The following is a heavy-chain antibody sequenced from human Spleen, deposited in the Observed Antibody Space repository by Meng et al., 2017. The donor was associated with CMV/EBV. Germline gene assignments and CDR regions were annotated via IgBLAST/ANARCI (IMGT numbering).Heavy chain of an antibody. CDR3: ARVGSSSWYSPNWFDP. J-gene: IGHJ5*02. Sequence: ASVKVSCKASGGTFSSYAISWVRQAPGQGLEWMGWISAYNGNTNYAQKLQGRVTMTTDTSTSTAYMELRSLRSDDTAVYYCARVGSSSWYSPNWFDPWGQGTLVTVSS. D-gene: IGHD6-13*01. V-gene: IGHV1-18*01. CDR1: GGTFSSYA. CDR2: ISAYNGNT.